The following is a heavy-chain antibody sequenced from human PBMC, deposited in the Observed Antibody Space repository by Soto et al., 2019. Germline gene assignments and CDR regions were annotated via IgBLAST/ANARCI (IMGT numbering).Heavy chain of an antibody. CDR3: ARASSGSPSFHY. Sequence: SETLSLTCTVSRGSISSYYWSWIRQPPGKGLEWIGYIYYSGSTNYNPSLKSRVTISVDTSKNQFSLKLSSVTAADTAVYYCARASSGSPSFHYWGQGSLGPVCS. CDR2: IYYSGST. CDR1: RGSISSYY. J-gene: IGHJ4*02. V-gene: IGHV4-59*01. D-gene: IGHD1-26*01.